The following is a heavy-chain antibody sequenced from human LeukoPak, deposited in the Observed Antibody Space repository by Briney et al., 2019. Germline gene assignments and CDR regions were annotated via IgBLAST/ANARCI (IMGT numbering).Heavy chain of an antibody. J-gene: IGHJ4*02. CDR2: INPNSGGT. CDR1: GYTFTGYY. V-gene: IGHV1-2*02. Sequence: GASVKVSCKASGYTFTGYYMHWVRQAPGQGLEWMGWINPNSGGTNYAQKFQGRVTMTRDTSISTAYMELSRLRSDDTAVYYCARDMGGGLLGFDYWGQGTLVTVSS. CDR3: ARDMGGGLLGFDY. D-gene: IGHD3-16*01.